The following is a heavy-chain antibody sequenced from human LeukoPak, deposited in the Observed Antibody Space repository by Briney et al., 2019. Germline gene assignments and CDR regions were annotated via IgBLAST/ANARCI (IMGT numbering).Heavy chain of an antibody. CDR3: ARDRHSYGDYYYYYGMDV. V-gene: IGHV1-2*02. D-gene: IGHD5-18*01. J-gene: IGHJ6*02. Sequence: ASVKVSCKASGYTFTGYYMHWVRQAPGQGLEWMGWINPNSGGTNYAQKFQGRVTITADKSTSTAYMELSSLRSEDTAVYYCARDRHSYGDYYYYYGMDVWGQGTTVTVSS. CDR1: GYTFTGYY. CDR2: INPNSGGT.